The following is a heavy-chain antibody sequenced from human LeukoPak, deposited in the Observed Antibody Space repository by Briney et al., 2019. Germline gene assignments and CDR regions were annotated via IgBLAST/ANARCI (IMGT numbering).Heavy chain of an antibody. J-gene: IGHJ4*02. V-gene: IGHV3-21*01. CDR1: GFTLSTYR. CDR3: ATDARSSGWYGFDY. D-gene: IGHD6-19*01. CDR2: ITSPVGRM. Sequence: GGSLTHSWAATGFTLSTYRMYWLRQAPGKGLEWVSSITSPVGRMYYPDSLKGRITISRHNARSTLYLQMNRLSAEDTAVYYCATDARSSGWYGFDYWGQGILVTVSS.